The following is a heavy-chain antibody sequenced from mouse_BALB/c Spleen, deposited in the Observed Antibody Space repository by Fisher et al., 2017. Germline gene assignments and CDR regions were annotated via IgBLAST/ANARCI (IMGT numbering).Heavy chain of an antibody. J-gene: IGHJ4*01. V-gene: IGHV1-18*01. Sequence: KFKGKATLTVDKSSSTAYMELRSLTSEDTAVYYCARIYYDYDDGYYYAMDYWGQGTSVTVSS. D-gene: IGHD2-4*01. CDR3: ARIYYDYDDGYYYAMDY.